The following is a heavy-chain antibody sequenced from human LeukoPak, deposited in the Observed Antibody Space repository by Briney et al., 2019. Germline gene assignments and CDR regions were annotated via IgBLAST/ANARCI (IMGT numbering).Heavy chain of an antibody. CDR1: GFTFSTYT. CDR2: IYSGGGT. D-gene: IGHD3-22*01. V-gene: IGHV3-66*01. J-gene: IGHJ4*02. Sequence: GGSLRLSCAASGFTFSTYTMNWVRQAPGKGLEWVSVIYSGGGTNYADSVKGRFTISRDNSKNTLYLQMNSLRAEDTAVYYCARDSRSSDSSGYYQIFDYWGQGTLVTVSS. CDR3: ARDSRSSDSSGYYQIFDY.